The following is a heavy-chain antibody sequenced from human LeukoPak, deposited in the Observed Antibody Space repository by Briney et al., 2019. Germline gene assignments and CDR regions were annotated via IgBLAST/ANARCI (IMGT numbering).Heavy chain of an antibody. CDR1: GYTHTELS. CDR2: FDPEDGET. J-gene: IGHJ4*02. Sequence: ASVKVSCKVSGYTHTELSMHWVRQAPGKGLEWMGGFDPEDGETIYAQKFQGRVTMTEDTSTDTAYMELSSLRSEDTAVYYCATGYVEGYYYDSTGVLDYWGQGTLVTVSS. V-gene: IGHV1-24*01. D-gene: IGHD3-22*01. CDR3: ATGYVEGYYYDSTGVLDY.